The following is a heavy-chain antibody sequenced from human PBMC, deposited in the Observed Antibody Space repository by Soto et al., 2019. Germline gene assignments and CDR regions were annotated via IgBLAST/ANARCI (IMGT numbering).Heavy chain of an antibody. Sequence: QDPLVQSGAEVKKPGASVTVSCKASGYSFTNYGITWVRQAPGQGLEWMGWIGGFNGNTHYAQKLQGRVTMTTDASTSTAYMELRSLRSDDTAVYYCARDRGVAPPVAGNTHYYYYMDVWGKGTTVTVSS. D-gene: IGHD6-19*01. V-gene: IGHV1-18*01. CDR1: GYSFTNYG. CDR2: IGGFNGNT. CDR3: ARDRGVAPPVAGNTHYYYYMDV. J-gene: IGHJ6*03.